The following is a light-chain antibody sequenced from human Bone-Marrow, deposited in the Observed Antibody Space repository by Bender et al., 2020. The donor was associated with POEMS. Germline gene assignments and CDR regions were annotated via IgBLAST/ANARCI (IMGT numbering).Light chain of an antibody. J-gene: IGLJ2*01. CDR2: TNN. Sequence: QSVLTQPPSVSGTPGQRVTISCSGSGSNIGGYPVNWYQQLPGTAPRLLIYTNNERPSGVPDRFSASRSGTSASLAITGLQAEDEADFYCQSYDSSLSDVVFGGGTKLTVL. CDR3: QSYDSSLSDVV. V-gene: IGLV1-44*01. CDR1: GSNIGGYP.